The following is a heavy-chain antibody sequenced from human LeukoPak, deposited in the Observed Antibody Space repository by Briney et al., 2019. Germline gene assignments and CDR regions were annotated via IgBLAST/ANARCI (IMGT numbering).Heavy chain of an antibody. V-gene: IGHV3-30-3*01. J-gene: IGHJ4*02. D-gene: IGHD2-21*02. CDR3: ARDGNVVVTAILWLATD. CDR2: ISYDGSNK. Sequence: GGSLRLSCAASGFTFSSYAMHWVRQAPGKGLEWVAAISYDGSNKYYADSVKGRFTISRDNSKNTLYLQMNSLRAEDTAVYYCARDGNVVVTAILWLATDWGQGTLVTVSS. CDR1: GFTFSSYA.